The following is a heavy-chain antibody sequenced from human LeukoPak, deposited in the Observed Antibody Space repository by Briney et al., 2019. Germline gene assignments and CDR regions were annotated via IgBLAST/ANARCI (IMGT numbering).Heavy chain of an antibody. CDR3: TRYSGRTDY. V-gene: IGHV3-49*03. CDR1: GFTFGPYA. CDR2: IRSKTFGGTT. D-gene: IGHD5-18*01. Sequence: GGSLRLPCTSSGFTFGPYAVSWFRQAPGKGLEWVAFIRSKTFGGTTEYAASVEGRFTISRDDSKSIAYLQMNSLKTEDTAVYYCTRYSGRTDYWGQGTLVTVSS. J-gene: IGHJ4*02.